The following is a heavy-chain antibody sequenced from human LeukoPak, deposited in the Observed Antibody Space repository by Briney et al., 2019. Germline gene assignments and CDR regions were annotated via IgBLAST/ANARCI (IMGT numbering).Heavy chain of an antibody. CDR1: GASINTGGYH. J-gene: IGHJ5*02. Sequence: SETLSLTCSVSGASINTGGYHWSWIRQSPGKGLEWIGYIFHTGSTNYNPSLKSRVTISVDKSKNQFSLKMNSVSAADTAVYCARGGDNGDYVWVDPWGQGTLVTVSS. V-gene: IGHV4-30-2*06. CDR3: ARGGDNGDYVWVDP. D-gene: IGHD4-17*01. CDR2: IFHTGST.